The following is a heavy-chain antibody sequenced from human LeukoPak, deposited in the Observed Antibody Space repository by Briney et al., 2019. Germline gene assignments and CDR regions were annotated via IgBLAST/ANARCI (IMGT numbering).Heavy chain of an antibody. J-gene: IGHJ4*02. CDR2: IYYSGST. V-gene: IGHV4-59*12. D-gene: IGHD6-19*01. Sequence: PSETLSLTCTVSGGSISSYYWSWIRQPPGKGLEWIGYIYYSGSTNYNPSLKSRVTISVDTSKNQFSLKLSSVTAADTAVYYCARGRYSSGWPFDYWGQGTLVTVSS. CDR1: GGSISSYY. CDR3: ARGRYSSGWPFDY.